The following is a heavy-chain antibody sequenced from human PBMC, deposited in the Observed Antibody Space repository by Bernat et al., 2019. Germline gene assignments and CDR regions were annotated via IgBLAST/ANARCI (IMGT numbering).Heavy chain of an antibody. CDR1: GFTFSSYG. J-gene: IGHJ4*02. D-gene: IGHD3-10*01. CDR2: ISYDGSNK. Sequence: QVQLVESGGGLVKPGRSLRLSCAASGFTFSSYGMHWVRQAPGKGLEWVAVISYDGSNKYYADSVKGRFTISRDNSKNTLYLQMNSLRAEDTAVYYCVRNMVRGVISPHYWGQGTLVTVSS. CDR3: VRNMVRGVISPHY. V-gene: IGHV3-30*03.